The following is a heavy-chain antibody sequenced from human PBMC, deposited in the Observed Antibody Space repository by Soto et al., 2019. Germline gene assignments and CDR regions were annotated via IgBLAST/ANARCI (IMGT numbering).Heavy chain of an antibody. CDR1: GFTLSSDA. V-gene: IGHV3-23*01. CDR3: AKDNDDWDTAMVTDYFDY. D-gene: IGHD5-18*01. J-gene: IGHJ4*02. Sequence: GGSLRLSXAASGFTLSSDAMSWVRQAPGKGLEWVSAISGSGGSTYYADSVKGRFTISRDNSKNTLYLQMNSLRAEDTAVYYCAKDNDDWDTAMVTDYFDYWGQGTLVTVSS. CDR2: ISGSGGST.